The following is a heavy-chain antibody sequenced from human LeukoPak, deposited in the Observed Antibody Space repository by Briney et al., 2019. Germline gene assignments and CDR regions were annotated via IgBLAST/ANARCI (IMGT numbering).Heavy chain of an antibody. Sequence: SETLSLTFTVSGGSISSSSYYWGWIRQPPGKGLEWIGSIYYSGSTYYNPSLKSRVTISVDTSKNQFSLKLSSVTAADTAVYYCARERGSGSWSSTFYYYMDVWGKGTTVTVSS. CDR1: GGSISSSSYY. V-gene: IGHV4-39*07. CDR3: ARERGSGSWSSTFYYYMDV. J-gene: IGHJ6*03. CDR2: IYYSGST. D-gene: IGHD3-10*01.